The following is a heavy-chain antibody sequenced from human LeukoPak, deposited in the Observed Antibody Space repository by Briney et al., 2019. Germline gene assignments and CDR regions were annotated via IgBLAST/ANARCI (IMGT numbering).Heavy chain of an antibody. D-gene: IGHD1-26*01. CDR2: IYSGGST. J-gene: IGHJ4*02. Sequence: GGSLRLSCAASGFTFSSYWMSWVRQAPGKGLEWVSVIYSGGSTYYADSVKGRFTISRDNSKNTLYLQMNSLRAEDTAVYYCARDRVGAIDYWGQGTLVTVSS. CDR1: GFTFSSYW. CDR3: ARDRVGAIDY. V-gene: IGHV3-66*02.